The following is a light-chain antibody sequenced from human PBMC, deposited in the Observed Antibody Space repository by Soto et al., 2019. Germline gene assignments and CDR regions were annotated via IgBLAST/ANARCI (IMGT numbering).Light chain of an antibody. CDR2: AAS. CDR3: QQTYSNLWT. J-gene: IGKJ1*01. Sequence: DIQMTQSPSTLSASVGDRVTITCRASQSISSWLAWYQQKPGKAPKLLIYAASTLHTGVPSRFSGRGSGTDFTLTINNLQREDFADYFCQQTYSNLWTFGQGTKVDIK. V-gene: IGKV1-39*01. CDR1: QSISSW.